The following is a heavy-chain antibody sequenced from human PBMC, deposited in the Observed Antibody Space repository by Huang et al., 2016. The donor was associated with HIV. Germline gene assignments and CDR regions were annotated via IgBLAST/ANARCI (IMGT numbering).Heavy chain of an antibody. CDR1: AYTLTELS. CDR2: FDPKIGET. D-gene: IGHD3-9*01. CDR3: ATGFDVFFDF. J-gene: IGHJ4*02. Sequence: QVQLVQSRAEVKKPGASVKVSCKVSAYTLTELSIHWVRQPPGKGLEWMGGFDPKIGETIYAQKCQGRVTMTEDTSTETAFMELSGLRPEDTAVYYCATGFDVFFDFWGQGTLVTVSS. V-gene: IGHV1-24*01.